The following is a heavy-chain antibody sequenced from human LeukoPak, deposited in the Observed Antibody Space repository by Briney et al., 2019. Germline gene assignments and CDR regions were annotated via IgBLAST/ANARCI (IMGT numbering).Heavy chain of an antibody. CDR3: ARQSVAGEGGLDY. V-gene: IGHV3-21*01. Sequence: KPGGSLRLSCAASGFTFSSFSMNWVRQAPGKGLEWVSSISSSSSYINYADSVKGRFTISRDNAKNSLYLQMNSLRAEDTAVYYCARQSVAGEGGLDYWGQGTLVTVSS. D-gene: IGHD6-19*01. J-gene: IGHJ4*02. CDR2: ISSSSSYI. CDR1: GFTFSSFS.